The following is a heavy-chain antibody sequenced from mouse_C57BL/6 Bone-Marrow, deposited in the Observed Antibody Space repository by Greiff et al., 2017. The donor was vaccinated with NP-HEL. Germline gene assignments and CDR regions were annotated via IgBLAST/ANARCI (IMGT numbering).Heavy chain of an antibody. J-gene: IGHJ1*03. Sequence: EVKVVESGGGLVQPGESLKLSCESNEYEFPSHDMSWVRKTPEKRLELVAAINSDGGSTYYPATMERRFIISRDNTKKTLYLQMSSLRSEDTALYYCARVITTVVATEDWYFDVWGTGTTVTVSS. CDR1: EYEFPSHD. V-gene: IGHV5-2*01. CDR2: INSDGGST. D-gene: IGHD1-1*01. CDR3: ARVITTVVATEDWYFDV.